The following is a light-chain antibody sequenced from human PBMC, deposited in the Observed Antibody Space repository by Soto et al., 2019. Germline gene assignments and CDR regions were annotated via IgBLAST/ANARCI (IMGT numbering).Light chain of an antibody. Sequence: QSALTHPPTASGSTVQAVAISCTGTSITVGGYNGVSWYKQYPGKAPKLIMYEVSKRPSAVPERFCGSKSGNMASRTVSGVQDEDEADDYCWSDVGINEYVFGTGTKVTVL. CDR2: EVS. J-gene: IGLJ1*01. CDR1: SITVGGYNG. CDR3: WSDVGINEYV. V-gene: IGLV2-8*01.